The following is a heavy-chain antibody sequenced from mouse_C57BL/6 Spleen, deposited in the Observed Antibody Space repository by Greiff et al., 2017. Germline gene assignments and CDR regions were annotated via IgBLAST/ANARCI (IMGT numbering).Heavy chain of an antibody. CDR3: TRENYGSSYGGFAY. CDR2: ISSGGDYI. D-gene: IGHD1-1*01. V-gene: IGHV5-9-1*02. Sequence: EVQLVESGEGLVKPGGSLKLSCAASGFTFSSYAMSWVRQTPEKRLEWVAYISSGGDYIYYADTVKGRFTISRDNARNTLYLQMSSLKSEDTAMYYCTRENYGSSYGGFAYWGQGTLVTVSA. CDR1: GFTFSSYA. J-gene: IGHJ3*01.